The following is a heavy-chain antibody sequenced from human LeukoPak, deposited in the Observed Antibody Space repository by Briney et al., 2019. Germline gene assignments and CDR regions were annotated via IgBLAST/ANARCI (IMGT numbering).Heavy chain of an antibody. CDR2: FYYSGIA. V-gene: IGHV4-59*08. CDR3: ARLAREADY. CDR1: GVSISSYY. J-gene: IGHJ4*02. Sequence: SETLSLTCTVSGVSISSYYWTWIRQPPGKGLEWIGNFYYSGIANYNPSLKNRVTMSVDTSKNQFPLNLSSVTAADTAVYYCARLAREADYWGQGTLVTVSS. D-gene: IGHD6-6*01.